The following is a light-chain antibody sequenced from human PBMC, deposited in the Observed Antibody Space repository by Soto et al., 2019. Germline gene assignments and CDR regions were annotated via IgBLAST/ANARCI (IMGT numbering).Light chain of an antibody. V-gene: IGKV3-11*01. Sequence: ELGITHSQGTLTLSAEARASXSCGASRSVSSYLAWYQQKPPQSPKLLIYDAANTTTSIPTTFSRGRSGADFNLTISSIWPEDFAVLYCQQLTNFRPITFGQRAPLGIK. J-gene: IGKJ5*01. CDR1: RSVSSY. CDR3: QQLTNFRPIT. CDR2: DAA.